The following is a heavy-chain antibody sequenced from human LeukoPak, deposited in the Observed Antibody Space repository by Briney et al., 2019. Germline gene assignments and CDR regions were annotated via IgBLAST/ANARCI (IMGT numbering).Heavy chain of an antibody. V-gene: IGHV4-34*01. J-gene: IGHJ4*02. Sequence: SETLSLTCAVYGGSFSGYCWSWIRQPPGKGLEWIGEINHIGSTNYNPSLKSRVTISVDMSKNQFSLKLSSVTAADTAVYYCARAHNDILTGYSNPPDYWGQGTLVTVSS. D-gene: IGHD3-9*01. CDR1: GGSFSGYC. CDR3: ARAHNDILTGYSNPPDY. CDR2: INHIGST.